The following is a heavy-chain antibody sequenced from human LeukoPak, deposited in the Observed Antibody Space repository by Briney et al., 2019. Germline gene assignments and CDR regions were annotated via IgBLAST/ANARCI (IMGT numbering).Heavy chain of an antibody. CDR3: ARGRYSSGWYKDFMFDY. V-gene: IGHV4-4*07. CDR2: IYTSGST. D-gene: IGHD6-19*01. J-gene: IGHJ4*02. Sequence: PSETLSLTCTVSGGSISSYYWSWIRQPAGKGLEWIGRIYTSGSTNYNPSLKSRVTMSVDTSKNQFSLKLSSVTAADTAVYYCARGRYSSGWYKDFMFDYWGQGTLVTVSS. CDR1: GGSISSYY.